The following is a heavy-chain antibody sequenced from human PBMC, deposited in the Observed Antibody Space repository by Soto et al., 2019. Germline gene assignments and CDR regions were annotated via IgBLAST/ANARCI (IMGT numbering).Heavy chain of an antibody. Sequence: EVQLVETGGGLIQPGGSLRLSCAVSGFTVSSKNMNWVRRAPGKGLEWVSVIYSGGSTEYTSSVKGRITISRDNSENTHYLQMSGLRGDDTAVYYCARSLSRGEWWFDQWGQGTLVTVSS. CDR3: ARSLSRGEWWFDQ. J-gene: IGHJ5*02. D-gene: IGHD2-8*01. CDR1: GFTVSSKN. CDR2: IYSGGST. V-gene: IGHV3-53*02.